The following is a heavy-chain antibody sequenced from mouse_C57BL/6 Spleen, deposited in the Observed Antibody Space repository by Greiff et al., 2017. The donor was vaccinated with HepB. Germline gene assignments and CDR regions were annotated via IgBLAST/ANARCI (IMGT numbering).Heavy chain of an antibody. J-gene: IGHJ4*01. CDR3: ARWDSSGYYYAMDY. D-gene: IGHD3-2*02. CDR2: IYPGSGNT. CDR1: GYTFTDYY. Sequence: QVHVKQPGAELVRPGASVKLSCKASGYTFTDYYINWVKQRPGQGLEWIARIYPGSGNTYYNEKFKGKATLTAEKSSSTAYMQLSSLTSEDSAVYFCARWDSSGYYYAMDYWGQGTSVTVSS. V-gene: IGHV1-76*01.